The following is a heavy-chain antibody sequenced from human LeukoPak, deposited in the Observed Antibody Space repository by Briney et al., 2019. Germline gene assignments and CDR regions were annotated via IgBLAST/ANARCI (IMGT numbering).Heavy chain of an antibody. Sequence: SETLSLTCTVSGGSISNGSYYWSWIRQPAGKGLEWIGRIYTSGSTNYNPSLKSRVTISVDTSKNQFSLKVNSVTAADTAVYHCARATSSYFYYMDVWGKGTTVTVSS. CDR2: IYTSGST. J-gene: IGHJ6*03. D-gene: IGHD3-10*01. V-gene: IGHV4-61*02. CDR1: GGSISNGSYY. CDR3: ARATSSYFYYMDV.